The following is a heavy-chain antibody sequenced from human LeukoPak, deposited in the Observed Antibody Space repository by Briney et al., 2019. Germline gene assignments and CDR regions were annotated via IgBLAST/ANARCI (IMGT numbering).Heavy chain of an antibody. D-gene: IGHD6-19*01. V-gene: IGHV3-53*01. CDR1: GFSVGDNY. J-gene: IGHJ4*02. Sequence: GGSLRLSCAASGFSVGDNYMSWVCQAPGKGLEWVSVIYSSGEIYYIESVEGRFTISRDNSKNILYLQMDTLRAEDTAVYYCAAESERWLVRSWGQGTLVTVSS. CDR2: IYSSGEI. CDR3: AAESERWLVRS.